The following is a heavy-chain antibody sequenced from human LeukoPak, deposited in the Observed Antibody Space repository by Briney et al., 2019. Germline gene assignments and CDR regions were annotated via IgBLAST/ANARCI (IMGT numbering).Heavy chain of an antibody. D-gene: IGHD4-17*01. V-gene: IGHV4-59*01. CDR2: IYYSGST. J-gene: IGHJ4*02. Sequence: SETLSLTCTVSGGSISSYYWSWIRQPPGKGLEWIGHIYYSGSTNYNPSLKSRVTISVDTSKNQFSLKLSSVTAADTAVYYCAREEYGDYGGGYFDYWGQGTLVTVSS. CDR3: AREEYGDYGGGYFDY. CDR1: GGSISSYY.